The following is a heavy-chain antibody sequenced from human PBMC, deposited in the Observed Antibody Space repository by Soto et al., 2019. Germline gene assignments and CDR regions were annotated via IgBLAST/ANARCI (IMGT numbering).Heavy chain of an antibody. CDR2: ISDSGSRA. CDR3: AKDSGWLHHY. Sequence: PGGSLRLSCVVSGFTFSSSGMSWVRQAPGKGLEWVSGISDSGSRAYYEDSVKGRFTISRDNSKNTLSLEMSTLRAEDTAVYYCAKDSGWLHHYWGQGTLVTVSS. V-gene: IGHV3-23*01. J-gene: IGHJ4*02. CDR1: GFTFSSSG. D-gene: IGHD5-12*01.